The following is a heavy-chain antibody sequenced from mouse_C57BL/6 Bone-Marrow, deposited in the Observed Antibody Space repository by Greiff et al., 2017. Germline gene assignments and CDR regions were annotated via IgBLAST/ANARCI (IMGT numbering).Heavy chain of an antibody. Sequence: VQLQQSGAELARPGASVKLSCKASGYTFTSSGISWVKQRTGQGLEWIGELSPRSGNTYSNEQFKGKSPLTATKSSSTAYMELRSLTYEDSAVYFCSRLRQGAWFAYWCQGTLVTVSA. V-gene: IGHV1-81*01. CDR1: GYTFTSSG. CDR3: SRLRQGAWFAY. D-gene: IGHD2-12*01. CDR2: LSPRSGNT. J-gene: IGHJ3*01.